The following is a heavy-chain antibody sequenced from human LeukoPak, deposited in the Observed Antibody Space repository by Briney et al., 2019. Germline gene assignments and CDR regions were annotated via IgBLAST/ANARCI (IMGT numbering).Heavy chain of an antibody. V-gene: IGHV3-21*01. CDR3: ARVVAVAGTGFGY. Sequence: PGVSLRLSCAASGFTFSSYSMNWVRQAPGKGLEWVSSISSSSSYIYYADSVRGRFTISRANGKNYLYLQMNSLGAEALSVYSCARVVAVAGTGFGYWGQGTLVTVSS. CDR2: ISSSSSYI. CDR1: GFTFSSYS. J-gene: IGHJ4*02. D-gene: IGHD6-19*01.